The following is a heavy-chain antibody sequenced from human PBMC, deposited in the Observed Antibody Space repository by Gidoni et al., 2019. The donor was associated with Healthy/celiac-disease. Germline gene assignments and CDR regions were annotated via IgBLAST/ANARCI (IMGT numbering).Heavy chain of an antibody. CDR2: IGGSGGST. CDR1: GFTFSSSA. V-gene: IGHV3-23*01. D-gene: IGHD3-10*01. J-gene: IGHJ4*02. CDR3: AKDPELWFGSHIH. Sequence: EVQLLESGGGLVQPGGSLRLSCAASGFTFSSSAMSWVRQAPGKGLEWVAAIGGSGGSTYYADSVKGRFTISRDNSKNTLYLQMNSLRAEDTAVYYCAKDPELWFGSHIHWGQGTLVTVSS.